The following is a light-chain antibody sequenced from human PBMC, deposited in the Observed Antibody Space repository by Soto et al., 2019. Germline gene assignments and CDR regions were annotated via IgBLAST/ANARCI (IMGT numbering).Light chain of an antibody. CDR3: QQYNSLWT. V-gene: IGKV1-5*03. J-gene: IGKJ1*01. Sequence: DIQMTQSPSTLSASVGDRVTITCRASQIISSWLAWYQQKPGKAPKLLIYKASSLESGVPSRFSGSGSGTEFPVTIRSLQPDDFATYYCQQYNSLWTFGQGTKVEIK. CDR1: QIISSW. CDR2: KAS.